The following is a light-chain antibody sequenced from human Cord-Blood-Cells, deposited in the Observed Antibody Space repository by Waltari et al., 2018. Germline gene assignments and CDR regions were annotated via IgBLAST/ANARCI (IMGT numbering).Light chain of an antibody. J-gene: IGKJ4*01. CDR1: QSVSSN. CDR2: GAS. V-gene: IGKV3-15*01. CDR3: QQYNNWPPLT. Sequence: EIVITQTPATLSVSPGERPTLSCRASQSVSSNLAWYQQKPGQAPRLLIYGASTRATGIPARFSGSGSGTEFTLTISSLQSEDFAVYYCQQYNNWPPLTFGGGTKVEIK.